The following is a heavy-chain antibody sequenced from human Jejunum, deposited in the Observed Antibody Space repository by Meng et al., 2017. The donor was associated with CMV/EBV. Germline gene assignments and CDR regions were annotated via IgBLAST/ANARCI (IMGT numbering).Heavy chain of an antibody. V-gene: IGHV4-4*02. D-gene: IGHD2-2*02. CDR1: DSIPNSHW. CDR3: ARSRCTRTTCYTGTFEY. J-gene: IGHJ4*02. CDR2: VSPTANI. Sequence: DSIPNSHWWRWVRQPQGKGLEWIGEVSPTANIDYNPSLKSRVTISGDRSKNQFSLKLTYLTAADTAVYYCARSRCTRTTCYTGTFEYWGQGILVTVSS.